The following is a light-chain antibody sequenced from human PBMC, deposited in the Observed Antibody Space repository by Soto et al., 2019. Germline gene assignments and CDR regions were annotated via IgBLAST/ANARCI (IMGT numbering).Light chain of an antibody. Sequence: DIQMTQSPSTLSASVGDRVTITCRASQSINSWLAWYQQKPGKAPKLLIYKASSLESGVPSRFTGSGSGTEFILTISSLQPDDFATYYCQQYNSYRTFGQGTKVEIK. V-gene: IGKV1-5*03. CDR3: QQYNSYRT. J-gene: IGKJ1*01. CDR1: QSINSW. CDR2: KAS.